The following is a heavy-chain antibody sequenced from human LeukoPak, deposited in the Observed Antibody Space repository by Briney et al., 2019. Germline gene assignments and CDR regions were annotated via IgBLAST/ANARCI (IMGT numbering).Heavy chain of an antibody. J-gene: IGHJ4*02. CDR3: ARAGYSYGTGYYFDY. Sequence: PSETLSLTCTVSGGSISSYYWSWIRQSPGKGLEWIGYIYYSGSTYYSPSLKSRVTISVDTSKKQFSLKVSSVTAADTAVYYCARAGYSYGTGYYFDYWGQGTLVTVSS. D-gene: IGHD5-18*01. CDR1: GGSISSYY. CDR2: IYYSGST. V-gene: IGHV4-59*01.